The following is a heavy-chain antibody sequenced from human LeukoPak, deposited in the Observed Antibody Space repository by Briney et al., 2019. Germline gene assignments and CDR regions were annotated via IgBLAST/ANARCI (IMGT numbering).Heavy chain of an antibody. CDR3: AREEYGDYVFFCY. CDR1: GFTFSSYE. Sequence: PGGSLRLSCAASGFTFSSYEMNWVRQAPGKGLEWVSYISSSGSTIYYADSVKGRFTISRDNAKNSLYLQMNSLRAEDTAVYYCAREEYGDYVFFCYWGQGTLVTVSS. J-gene: IGHJ4*02. V-gene: IGHV3-48*03. CDR2: ISSSGSTI. D-gene: IGHD4-17*01.